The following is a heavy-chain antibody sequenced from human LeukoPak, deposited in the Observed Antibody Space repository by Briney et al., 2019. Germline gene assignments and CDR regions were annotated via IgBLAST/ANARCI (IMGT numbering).Heavy chain of an antibody. CDR1: GGSISSYY. D-gene: IGHD6-19*01. V-gene: IGHV4-59*01. J-gene: IGHJ4*02. CDR2: IYYSGST. Sequence: SETLSLTCTVSGGSISSYYWSWIRQPPGKGLEWIGYIYYSGSTNYNPSLKSRVTISVDTSKNQFSLKLSSVTAADTAVYYCARKFELAGDLDYWGQGTLVTVSS. CDR3: ARKFELAGDLDY.